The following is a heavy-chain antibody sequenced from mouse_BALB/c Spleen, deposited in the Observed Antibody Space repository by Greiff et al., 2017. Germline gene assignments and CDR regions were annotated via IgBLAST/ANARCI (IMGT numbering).Heavy chain of an antibody. CDR1: GFTFSDYG. D-gene: IGHD2-4*01. V-gene: IGHV5-15*02. Sequence: EVHLVESGGGLVQPGGSRKLSCAASGFTFSDYGMAWVRQAPGKGPEWVAFISNLAYSIYYADTVTGRFTISRENAKNTLYLEMSSLRSEDTAMYYCAKIMITYAMDYWGQGTSVTVSS. CDR3: AKIMITYAMDY. CDR2: ISNLAYSI. J-gene: IGHJ4*01.